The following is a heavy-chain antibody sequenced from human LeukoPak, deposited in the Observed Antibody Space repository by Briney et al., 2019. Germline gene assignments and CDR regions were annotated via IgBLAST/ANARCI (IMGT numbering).Heavy chain of an antibody. CDR2: IYYSGST. CDR3: ARGDSLYGDLGY. Sequence: SSETLSLTCTVSGGSISSYYWSWIRQPPGKGLEWIGYIYYSGSTNYNPSLKSRVTISVDTSKNQFSLKLSSVTAADTAVYYCARGDSLYGDLGYWGQGTLVTVSS. D-gene: IGHD2/OR15-2a*01. CDR1: GGSISSYY. J-gene: IGHJ4*02. V-gene: IGHV4-59*01.